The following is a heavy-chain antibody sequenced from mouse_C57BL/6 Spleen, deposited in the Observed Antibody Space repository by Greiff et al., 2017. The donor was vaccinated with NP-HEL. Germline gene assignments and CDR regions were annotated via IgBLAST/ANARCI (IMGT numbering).Heavy chain of an antibody. D-gene: IGHD2-4*01. CDR3: ARWGLGNSYYAMDY. CDR2: INPSTGGT. J-gene: IGHJ4*01. V-gene: IGHV1-53*01. CDR1: GYTFTSYW. Sequence: VQLQQSGTELVKPGASVKLSCKASGYTFTSYWMHWVKQRPGQGLEWIGNINPSTGGTNYNEKFKSKATLTVDKSSSTAYMQISSLTSEESAVYYWARWGLGNSYYAMDYWGQGASVTVAS.